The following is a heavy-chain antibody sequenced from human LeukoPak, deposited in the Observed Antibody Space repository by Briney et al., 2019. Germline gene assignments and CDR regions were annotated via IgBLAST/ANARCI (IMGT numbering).Heavy chain of an antibody. CDR3: ARATTYYDFWSGYQY. Sequence: GGSLRLSCAASGFTFSSYAMHWVRQAPGKGLEWVAVISYDGSNKYYADSVKGRFTISRDNSKNTLYLQMNSLRAEDTAVYYCARATTYYDFWSGYQYWGQGTLVTVSS. CDR1: GFTFSSYA. D-gene: IGHD3-3*01. CDR2: ISYDGSNK. J-gene: IGHJ4*02. V-gene: IGHV3-30*04.